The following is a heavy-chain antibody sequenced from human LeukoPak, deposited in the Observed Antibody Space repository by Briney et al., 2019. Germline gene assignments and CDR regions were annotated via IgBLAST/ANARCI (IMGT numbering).Heavy chain of an antibody. CDR3: AIDYYDSSGYYRDAFDI. J-gene: IGHJ3*02. Sequence: SETLSLTCTVSGGSISSGGYYWSWIRQHPGKGLEWIGYIYYSGSTYYNPSLKSRVTISVDTSKNQFSLKLSSVTAADTAVYYCAIDYYDSSGYYRDAFDIWGQGTMVTVSS. V-gene: IGHV4-31*03. CDR1: GGSISSGGYY. CDR2: IYYSGST. D-gene: IGHD3-22*01.